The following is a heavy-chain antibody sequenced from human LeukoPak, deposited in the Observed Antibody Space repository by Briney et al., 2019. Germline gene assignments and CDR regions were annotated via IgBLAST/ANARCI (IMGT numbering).Heavy chain of an antibody. CDR1: GYTFTSYG. CDR2: ISAYNGNT. Sequence: ASVKVSCKASGYTFTSYGISWVRQAPGQGLEWMGWISAYNGNTNYAQKLQGRVTMTTDTSTSTAYMELRSLRSDDTAVYYCASHCSSTSCYDNWGQGNLVTVSS. V-gene: IGHV1-18*01. J-gene: IGHJ4*02. D-gene: IGHD2-2*01. CDR3: ASHCSSTSCYDN.